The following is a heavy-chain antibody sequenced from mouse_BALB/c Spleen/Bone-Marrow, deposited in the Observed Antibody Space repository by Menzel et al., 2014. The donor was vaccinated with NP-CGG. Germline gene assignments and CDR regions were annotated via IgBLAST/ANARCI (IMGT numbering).Heavy chain of an antibody. D-gene: IGHD1-1*01. CDR1: GYTFTTYT. Sequence: QLQQSGAELARPGASVKMSCKASGYTFTTYTMHWVQQRPGQGLEWVGYINPSTGFTNYNQIFKDKATLAADKSSSTAYMQLSSLTSEDSAVYYCARGGFLLRSLALDYWGHGTSVTVSS. V-gene: IGHV1-4*01. CDR3: ARGGFLLRSLALDY. CDR2: INPSTGFT. J-gene: IGHJ4*01.